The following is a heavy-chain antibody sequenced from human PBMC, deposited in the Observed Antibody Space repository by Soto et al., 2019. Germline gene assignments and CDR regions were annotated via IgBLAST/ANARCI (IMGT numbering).Heavy chain of an antibody. V-gene: IGHV4-34*01. CDR3: ARRFGYYYDSSGLLRFDY. Sequence: SETLSLTCAVYGGSFSGYYWSWIRQPPGKGLEWIGEINHSGSTNYNPSLKSRVTISVDTSKNQFSLKLSSVTAADTAVYYCARRFGYYYDSSGLLRFDYWGQGTLVTVSS. D-gene: IGHD3-22*01. CDR1: GGSFSGYY. CDR2: INHSGST. J-gene: IGHJ4*02.